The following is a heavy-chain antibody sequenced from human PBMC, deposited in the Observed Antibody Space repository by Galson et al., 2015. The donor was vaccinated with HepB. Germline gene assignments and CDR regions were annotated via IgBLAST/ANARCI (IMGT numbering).Heavy chain of an antibody. V-gene: IGHV3-33*01. Sequence: SLRLSCAASGFTFSSYGMHWVRQAPGKGLEWVAVIWYDGSNKYYADSVKGRFTISRDNSKNTLYLQMNSLRAEDTAVYYCARGDGIAARPFDYWGRGTLVTVSS. J-gene: IGHJ4*02. D-gene: IGHD6-6*01. CDR1: GFTFSSYG. CDR3: ARGDGIAARPFDY. CDR2: IWYDGSNK.